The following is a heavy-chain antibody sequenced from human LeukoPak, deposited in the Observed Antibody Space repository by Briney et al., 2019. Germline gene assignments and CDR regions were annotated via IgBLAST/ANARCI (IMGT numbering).Heavy chain of an antibody. Sequence: ASVKVSCKASGYTFTGYYMHWVRQAPGQGLEWMGWINPNSGGTNYAQKFQGRVTMTRDTSISTAYMELSRLRSDDTAVYYCATSRDGYNLVTFDDWGQGTLVTVSS. CDR3: ATSRDGYNLVTFDD. CDR2: INPNSGGT. D-gene: IGHD5-12*01. CDR1: GYTFTGYY. V-gene: IGHV1-2*02. J-gene: IGHJ4*02.